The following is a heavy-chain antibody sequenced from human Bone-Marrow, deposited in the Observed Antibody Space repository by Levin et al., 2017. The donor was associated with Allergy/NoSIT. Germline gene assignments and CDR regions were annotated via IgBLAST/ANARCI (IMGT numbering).Heavy chain of an antibody. CDR3: ARARGIFCSSTSCPGGPYYDYGMDV. CDR2: IIPIFGTA. Sequence: SVKVSCKASGGTFSSYAISWVRQAPGQGLEWMGGIIPIFGTANYAQKFQGRVTITADESTSTAYMELSSLRSEDTAVYYCARARGIFCSSTSCPGGPYYDYGMDVWGQGTTVTVSS. V-gene: IGHV1-69*13. CDR1: GGTFSSYA. D-gene: IGHD2-2*01. J-gene: IGHJ6*02.